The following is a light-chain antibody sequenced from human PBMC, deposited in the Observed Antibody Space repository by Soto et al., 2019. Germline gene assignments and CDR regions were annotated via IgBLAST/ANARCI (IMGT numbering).Light chain of an antibody. J-gene: IGKJ1*01. CDR2: GAS. V-gene: IGKV3-20*01. Sequence: EIVLTQSPGTLSLSPGERATLSCRASQSVTNNYLAWFQQKPGQAPRLLMYGASSRATGIPDWFSGSGSGTDFTLTITRLEPEDIAVYYCQQYASSRTFGQGTKVEIK. CDR3: QQYASSRT. CDR1: QSVTNNY.